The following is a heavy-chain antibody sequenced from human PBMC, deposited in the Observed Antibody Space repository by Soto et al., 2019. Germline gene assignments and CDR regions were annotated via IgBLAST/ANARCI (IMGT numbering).Heavy chain of an antibody. D-gene: IGHD4-17*01. Sequence: QVQLVQSGAEVKKPGSSVKVSCKASGGTFSSYAISWVRQAPGQGLEWMGGIIPIFGTANYAQKFQGRVTITADESTSTAYMELSSLRSEDTAVYCCARDTPTTVTTTGGHFDYWGQGTLVTVSS. V-gene: IGHV1-69*01. J-gene: IGHJ4*02. CDR3: ARDTPTTVTTTGGHFDY. CDR2: IIPIFGTA. CDR1: GGTFSSYA.